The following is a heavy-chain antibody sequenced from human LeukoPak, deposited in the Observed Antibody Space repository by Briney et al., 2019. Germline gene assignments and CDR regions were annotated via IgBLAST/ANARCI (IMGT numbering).Heavy chain of an antibody. D-gene: IGHD6-6*01. CDR3: ERVEYSSSLGLFDP. CDR1: GGTFSSYA. J-gene: IGHJ5*02. Sequence: SVKVSCKASGGTFSSYAITWVRQAPGQGLEWMGGIIPIFGTANYAQKFQGRVTITADESTSTAYMELSSPRSQDTAVYYWERVEYSSSLGLFDPWGEGTLVTVSS. CDR2: IIPIFGTA. V-gene: IGHV1-69*13.